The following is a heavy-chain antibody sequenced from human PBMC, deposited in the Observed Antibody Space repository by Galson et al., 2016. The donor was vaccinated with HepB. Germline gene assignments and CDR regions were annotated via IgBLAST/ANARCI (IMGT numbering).Heavy chain of an antibody. D-gene: IGHD6-19*01. V-gene: IGHV3-21*04. CDR1: GFTISTYP. Sequence: SLRLSCAASGFTISTYPMNWVRQAPGKGLEWVSSMIVSSGGETYIYYADAVKGRFTISRDNTNNSLSLQMNSLRAEDKAMYYCAKMRREWDSSGWVDAFDIWGQGTMVTVSS. CDR3: AKMRREWDSSGWVDAFDI. CDR2: MIVSSGGETYI. J-gene: IGHJ3*02.